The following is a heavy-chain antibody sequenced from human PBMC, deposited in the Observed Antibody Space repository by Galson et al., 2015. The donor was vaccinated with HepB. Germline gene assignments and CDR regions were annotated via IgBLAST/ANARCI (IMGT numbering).Heavy chain of an antibody. D-gene: IGHD3/OR15-3a*01. V-gene: IGHV3-30-3*01. CDR2: ISYDGSNK. CDR1: GFTFSSYA. CDR3: ARDFSPGLRVFYYFDY. Sequence: SLRLSCAASGFTFSSYAMHWVRQAPGKGLEWVAVISYDGSNKYYADSVKGRFTISRDNSKNTLYLQMNSLRAEDTAVYYCARDFSPGLRVFYYFDYWGQGTLVTVSS. J-gene: IGHJ4*02.